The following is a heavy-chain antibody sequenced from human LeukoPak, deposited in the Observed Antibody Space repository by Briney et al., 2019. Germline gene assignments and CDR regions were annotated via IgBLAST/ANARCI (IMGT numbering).Heavy chain of an antibody. CDR1: GGTFSSYA. J-gene: IGHJ4*02. CDR3: ARDVVDTADT. Sequence: SVKVSCKASGGTFSSYAISWVRQAPGQGLEWMGGIIPILGTANYAQKFQGRVTITADESTSTAYMELSSLRSEDTAVYYCARDVVDTADTWGQGTLVTVSS. D-gene: IGHD5-18*01. V-gene: IGHV1-69*13. CDR2: IIPILGTA.